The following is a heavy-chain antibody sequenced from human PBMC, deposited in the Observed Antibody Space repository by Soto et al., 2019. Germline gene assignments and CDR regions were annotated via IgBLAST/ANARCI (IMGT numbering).Heavy chain of an antibody. CDR2: INPNSGGT. D-gene: IGHD2-15*01. CDR3: ARTRTYCSGGSCYSRYYYGMDV. V-gene: IGHV1-2*04. CDR1: GYTFTGYY. Sequence: QVQLVQSGAEVKKPGASVKVSCKASGYTFTGYYMHWVRQAPGQGLEWMGGINPNSGGTNYAQKFQGWVTMARATSSSTAYMELSRLRSDDTAVYYCARTRTYCSGGSCYSRYYYGMDVWGQGTTVTVSS. J-gene: IGHJ6*02.